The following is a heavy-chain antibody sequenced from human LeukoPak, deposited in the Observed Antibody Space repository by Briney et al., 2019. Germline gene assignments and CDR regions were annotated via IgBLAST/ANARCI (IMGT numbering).Heavy chain of an antibody. V-gene: IGHV3-11*01. CDR3: ARDLGELDFYMDV. D-gene: IGHD3-16*01. J-gene: IGHJ6*03. Sequence: PGGSLRLSCAASGFSFSDYYMTWIRQAPGKGLEWVSYITSSGSTTYYADSVKGRFTVSRDNGKKSLYLQMNSLRAEDTAVYYCARDLGELDFYMDVWGKGTTVTVSS. CDR1: GFSFSDYY. CDR2: ITSSGSTT.